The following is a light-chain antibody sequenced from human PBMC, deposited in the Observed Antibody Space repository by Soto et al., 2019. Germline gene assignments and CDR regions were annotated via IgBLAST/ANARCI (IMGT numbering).Light chain of an antibody. CDR2: RNN. CDR1: SSNIGSNT. J-gene: IGLJ2*01. CDR3: ASWDDSLNGVV. V-gene: IGLV1-44*01. Sequence: QSVLTQPPSASGTPGQRVTSSCSGSSSNIGSNTVNWYQQLPGTAPKLLIYRNNQRPSGVPDRFSGSKSGTSASLAIGGLQSEDEADSYCASWDDSLNGVVFGGGTKLTVL.